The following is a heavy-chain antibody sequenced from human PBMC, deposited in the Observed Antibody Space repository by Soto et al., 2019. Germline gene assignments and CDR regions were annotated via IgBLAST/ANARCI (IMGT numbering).Heavy chain of an antibody. Sequence: GGSLRLSCAASGFTFSSYAMHWVRQAPGKGLEWVAVISYDGSNKYYADSVKGRFTISRDNSKNTLYLQMNSPRAEDTAVYYCARDVRRRSSWSLLHYYYGMDVWGHGTTVTVSS. CDR2: ISYDGSNK. J-gene: IGHJ6*02. D-gene: IGHD6-13*01. CDR3: ARDVRRRSSWSLLHYYYGMDV. V-gene: IGHV3-30-3*01. CDR1: GFTFSSYA.